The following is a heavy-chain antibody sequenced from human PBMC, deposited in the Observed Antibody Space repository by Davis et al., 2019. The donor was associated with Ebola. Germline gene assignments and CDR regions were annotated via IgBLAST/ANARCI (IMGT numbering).Heavy chain of an antibody. V-gene: IGHV4-59*01. J-gene: IGHJ4*02. D-gene: IGHD2-15*01. CDR2: IHHSGST. CDR1: GGYININY. Sequence: SETLSLTCTVSGGYININYWSWIRQPPGKGLEWIGYIHHSGSTTYNPSLQSRVTMSVDTSKNQFSLKVSSLTAADTAVYYCARDVCSGGRCGHDNWGQGTLVTVSS. CDR3: ARDVCSGGRCGHDN.